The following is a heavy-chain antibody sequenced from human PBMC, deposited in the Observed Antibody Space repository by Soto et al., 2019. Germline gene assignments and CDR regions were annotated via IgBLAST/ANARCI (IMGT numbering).Heavy chain of an antibody. CDR3: AHRRRYYDSTGYYYLDY. D-gene: IGHD3-22*01. CDR2: IYWDDDK. J-gene: IGHJ4*02. V-gene: IGHV2-5*02. Sequence: QVSLTESGPTLVKPTQTLTLTCTFSGFSLSTSGVGVGWIRQPPGKALEWLALIYWDDDKRYSPSLKSRLTILKDPSKNQVVLTLTNMDPVDIATYYCAHRRRYYDSTGYYYLDYWGQGTLVTVSS. CDR1: GFSLSTSGVG.